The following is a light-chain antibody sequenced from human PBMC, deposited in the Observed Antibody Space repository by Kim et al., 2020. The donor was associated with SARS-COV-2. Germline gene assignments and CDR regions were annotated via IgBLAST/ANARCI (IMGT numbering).Light chain of an antibody. CDR3: QQSYSTLYT. J-gene: IGKJ2*01. CDR1: QGISTY. CDR2: SAS. V-gene: IGKV1-39*01. Sequence: DIQMTQSPSSLSASVGDSVTMTCRASQGISTYLNWYQHSPGTAPRLLIYSASNLQVGVPSRFSGSGSGTDFTLTISDLQPEDFAIYYCQQSYSTLYTFGLGTKVDIK.